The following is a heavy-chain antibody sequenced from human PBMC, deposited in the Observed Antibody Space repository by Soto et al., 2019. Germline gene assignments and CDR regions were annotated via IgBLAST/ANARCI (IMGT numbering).Heavy chain of an antibody. CDR3: ARTEYYYDSRGGYFDY. Sequence: QVQLVESGGGVVQPGRSLRLSCAASGFTFSSYAMHWVRQAPGKGLEWVAVISYDGSNKYYADSVKGRFTISRDNSKNTLYMQMNSLRAEDTAVYYCARTEYYYDSRGGYFDYWGQGTLVTVSS. CDR2: ISYDGSNK. V-gene: IGHV3-30-3*01. J-gene: IGHJ4*02. D-gene: IGHD3-22*01. CDR1: GFTFSSYA.